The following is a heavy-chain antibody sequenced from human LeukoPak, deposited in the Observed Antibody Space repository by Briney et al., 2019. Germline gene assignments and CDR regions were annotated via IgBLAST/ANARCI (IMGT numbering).Heavy chain of an antibody. CDR2: IYSSGST. CDR3: AMTYYDYVWGSYRFDY. V-gene: IGHV4-59*01. D-gene: IGHD3-16*02. CDR1: GGSISSYY. Sequence: SETLSLTCTVSGGSISSYYWSWIRQPPGKGLAWIGYIYSSGSTNYNPSLKTRVTISVDTSKNQFSLKLSSVTAADTAVYYCAMTYYDYVWGSYRFDYWGQGTLVTVSS. J-gene: IGHJ4*02.